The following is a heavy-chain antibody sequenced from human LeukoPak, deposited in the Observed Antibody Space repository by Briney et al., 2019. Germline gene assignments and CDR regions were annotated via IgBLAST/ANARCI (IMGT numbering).Heavy chain of an antibody. D-gene: IGHD5-18*01. CDR1: GFTFSSYR. CDR2: IKQDGSEK. Sequence: GGSLRLSCAASGFTFSSYRMSWVRQAPGKGLEWVANIKQDGSEKYYVDSVKGRFTISRDNAKNSLYLQMNSLRAEDTAVYYCASGVQLWLLDYWGQGTLVTVSS. CDR3: ASGVQLWLLDY. J-gene: IGHJ4*02. V-gene: IGHV3-7*01.